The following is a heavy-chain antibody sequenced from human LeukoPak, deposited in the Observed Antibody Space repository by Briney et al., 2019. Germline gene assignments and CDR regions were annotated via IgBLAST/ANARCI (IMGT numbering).Heavy chain of an antibody. CDR2: IIPIFGTA. Sequence: ASVKVSCKASGGTFSSYAISRVRQAPGQGLEWMGGIIPIFGTANYAQKFQGRVMITTDESTSTAYMELSGLRSEDTAVYYCARDRAGVSSWFDPWGQGTLVTVSS. D-gene: IGHD3-10*01. CDR3: ARDRAGVSSWFDP. V-gene: IGHV1-69*05. CDR1: GGTFSSYA. J-gene: IGHJ5*02.